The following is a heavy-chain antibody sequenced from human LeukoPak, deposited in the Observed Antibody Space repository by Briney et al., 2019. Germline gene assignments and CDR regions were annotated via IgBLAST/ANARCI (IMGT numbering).Heavy chain of an antibody. CDR2: ISFSGSSM. V-gene: IGHV3-11*01. CDR3: ARDFDY. J-gene: IGHJ4*02. CDR1: GFTFSDNY. Sequence: PGGSLRLSCAASGFTFSDNYMSWIRQAPGKGLEWVSFISFSGSSMYYADSVKGRFTISRDNSKNTLYLQMYSLRAEDTAVYYCARDFDYWGQGTLVTVSS.